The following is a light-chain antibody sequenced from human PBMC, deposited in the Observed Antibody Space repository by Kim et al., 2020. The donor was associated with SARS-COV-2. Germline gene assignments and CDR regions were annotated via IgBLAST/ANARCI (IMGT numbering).Light chain of an antibody. V-gene: IGKV1-6*01. CDR3: LQDYMYSWT. J-gene: IGKJ1*01. CDR1: QDIRNG. CDR2: DAS. Sequence: AIQMTQSPSSLSASVGDRVTITCRASQDIRNGLGWYQHKPGKAPNLLIYDASTLQSGVPSRFSGSASGTNFTLTISSLQPEDFATYYCLQDYMYSWTFGQGTKVEIK.